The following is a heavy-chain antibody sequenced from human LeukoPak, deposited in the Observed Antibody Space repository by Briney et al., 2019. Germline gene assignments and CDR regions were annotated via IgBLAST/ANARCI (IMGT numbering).Heavy chain of an antibody. Sequence: SETLSLTCTVSGGSISSYYWSWIRQPPGKGLEWIGYIYYSGSTNYNPSLKSRVTISVDTSKNQFSLKLSSVTAADTAVYYCARGRELAAWGYWGQGTLVAVSS. J-gene: IGHJ4*02. CDR1: GGSISSYY. CDR2: IYYSGST. D-gene: IGHD1-1*01. V-gene: IGHV4-59*01. CDR3: ARGRELAAWGY.